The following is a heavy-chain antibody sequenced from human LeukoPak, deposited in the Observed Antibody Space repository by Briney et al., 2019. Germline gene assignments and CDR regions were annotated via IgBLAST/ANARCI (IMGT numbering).Heavy chain of an antibody. J-gene: IGHJ4*02. CDR2: MNPNSGNT. V-gene: IGHV1-8*01. CDR3: ARAGRGYSYGYVNY. D-gene: IGHD5-18*01. Sequence: ASVKVSCKVSGYTLTEFSMHWVRQATGQGLEWMGWMNPNSGNTGYAQKFQGRVTMTRNTSISTAYVELSSLTSEDTAVYYCARAGRGYSYGYVNYWGQGTLVTVSS. CDR1: GYTLTEFS.